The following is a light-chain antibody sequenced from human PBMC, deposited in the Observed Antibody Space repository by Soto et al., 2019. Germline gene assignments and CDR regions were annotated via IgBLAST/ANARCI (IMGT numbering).Light chain of an antibody. CDR2: EVS. J-gene: IGLJ1*01. CDR3: SAYTTSSTYV. V-gene: IGLV2-14*01. Sequence: QSALTQPASVSGSPGQSITLSCTGTSTDVGAYNYVSWYQQHLGKAPKLMIYEVSNRPSGISNRFSGSKSGNTASLTISGLQAEDESDYYCSAYTTSSTYVFGTGTKLTVL. CDR1: STDVGAYNY.